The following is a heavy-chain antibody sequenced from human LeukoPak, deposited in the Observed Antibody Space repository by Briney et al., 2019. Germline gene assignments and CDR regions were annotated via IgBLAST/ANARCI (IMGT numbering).Heavy chain of an antibody. Sequence: PSETLSLTCTVSGGSVSSYYWSWIRQPPGKGLEWIGYIYDIGSTKYNPSLKSRVTMSVDTSKNQSSLKLSSVTAADTAVYHCARTYYYDSSGYLNHWFDPWGQGTLVTVSS. V-gene: IGHV4-59*08. J-gene: IGHJ5*02. CDR1: GGSVSSYY. CDR3: ARTYYYDSSGYLNHWFDP. CDR2: IYDIGST. D-gene: IGHD3-22*01.